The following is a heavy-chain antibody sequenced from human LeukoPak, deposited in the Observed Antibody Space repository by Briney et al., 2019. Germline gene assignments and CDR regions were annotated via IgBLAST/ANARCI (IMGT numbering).Heavy chain of an antibody. D-gene: IGHD3-16*01. Sequence: ASVKVSCKASGGTFSSYAISWVRQAPGQGLEWMGGIIPIFGTANYAQKFQGRVTITADKSTSTAYMELSSLRSEDTAVYYCANTEIYGGDPLDWFDPWGQGTLVTVSS. J-gene: IGHJ5*02. V-gene: IGHV1-69*06. CDR3: ANTEIYGGDPLDWFDP. CDR2: IIPIFGTA. CDR1: GGTFSSYA.